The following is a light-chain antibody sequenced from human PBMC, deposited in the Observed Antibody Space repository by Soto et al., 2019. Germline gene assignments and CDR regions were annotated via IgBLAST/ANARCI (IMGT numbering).Light chain of an antibody. CDR3: QQLKSNLIT. J-gene: IGKJ5*01. CDR2: AAS. V-gene: IGKV1-9*01. CDR1: QGINRF. Sequence: DIQLTQSPSFLSASVGDRVTITCRASQGINRFLAWYQQKPGKAPKLLIYAASTLQSGVPSRFSGSGSGTGFTLTISSLQPEDFATYYCQQLKSNLITFGQGTRLETK.